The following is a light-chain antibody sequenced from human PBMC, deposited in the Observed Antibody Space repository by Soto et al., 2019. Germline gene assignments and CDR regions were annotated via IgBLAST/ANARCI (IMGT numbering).Light chain of an antibody. Sequence: QAVVTQPPSASGTPGQRVTISCSGSSSNIGSNTVNWYQQLPGTAPKLLIYSNNQRPSGVPDRFSGPKSGTSASLAISGLQSEDEAGYYCAAWDDSLNGAVFGGGTQLTVL. CDR1: SSNIGSNT. J-gene: IGLJ7*01. V-gene: IGLV1-44*01. CDR2: SNN. CDR3: AAWDDSLNGAV.